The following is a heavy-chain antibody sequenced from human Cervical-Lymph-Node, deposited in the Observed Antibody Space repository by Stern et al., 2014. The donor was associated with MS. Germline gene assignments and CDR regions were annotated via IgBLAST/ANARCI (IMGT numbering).Heavy chain of an antibody. J-gene: IGHJ5*02. CDR2: IVPGVGST. CDR3: ARSGLGGAVGS. Sequence: QVQLVQSGAEVRKPGASGKVSCKTSGYTFTRYDIHWVRQAPGQGLEWMGLIVPGVGSTTYAQTWRGRVSMTRDTSATTVYMELSSLRSEDTAVYYCARSGLGGAVGSWGQGTLVTVSA. CDR1: GYTFTRYD. D-gene: IGHD3-10*01. V-gene: IGHV1-46*04.